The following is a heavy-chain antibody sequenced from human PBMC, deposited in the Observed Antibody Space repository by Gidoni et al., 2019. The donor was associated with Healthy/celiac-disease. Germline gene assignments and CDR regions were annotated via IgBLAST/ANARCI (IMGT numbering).Heavy chain of an antibody. CDR3: ARLVGADSSGYYTPTFDY. CDR2: SYPGDSDT. CDR1: GYSFTSYW. J-gene: IGHJ4*02. V-gene: IGHV5-51*01. Sequence: EVQLVQSGAEVKKPGEALKISWKGSGYSFTSYWIGGVRQMPGKGLEWMGISYPGDSDTRYSPSFQGQVTISADQSISTAYLQWSSLKASDTAMYYCARLVGADSSGYYTPTFDYWGQGTLVTVSS. D-gene: IGHD3-22*01.